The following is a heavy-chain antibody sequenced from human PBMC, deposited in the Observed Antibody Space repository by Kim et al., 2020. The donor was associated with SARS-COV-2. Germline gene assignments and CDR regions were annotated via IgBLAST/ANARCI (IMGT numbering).Heavy chain of an antibody. CDR1: GYTFTSYG. CDR3: ARACKLLWFGELLPQSYYFDY. D-gene: IGHD3-10*01. CDR2: ISAYNGNT. V-gene: IGHV1-18*01. Sequence: ASVKVSCKASGYTFTSYGISWVRQAPGQGLEWMGWISAYNGNTNYAQKVQGRVTMTTDTSTSTAYMELRSLRSDDTAVYYCARACKLLWFGELLPQSYYFDYWGPGTLVTVSS. J-gene: IGHJ4*02.